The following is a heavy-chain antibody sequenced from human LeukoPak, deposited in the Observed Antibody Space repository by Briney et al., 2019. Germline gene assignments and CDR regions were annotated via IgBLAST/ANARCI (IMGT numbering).Heavy chain of an antibody. V-gene: IGHV3-21*01. D-gene: IGHD6-19*01. Sequence: PGGSLRLSCAASGFTFSSYEMNWVRQAPGKGLEWVSSISSSSSYIYYADSVKGRFTISRDNAKNSLYLQMNSLRAEDTAVYYCARDHPDGQWLLYYYYMDVWGKGTTVTISS. CDR2: ISSSSSYI. CDR1: GFTFSSYE. J-gene: IGHJ6*03. CDR3: ARDHPDGQWLLYYYYMDV.